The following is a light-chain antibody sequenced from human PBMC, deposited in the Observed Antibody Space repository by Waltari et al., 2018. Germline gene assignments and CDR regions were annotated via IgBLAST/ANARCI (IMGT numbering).Light chain of an antibody. CDR1: QSVSSY. Sequence: EIVLTQSPATLSLSPGEKATLSCRASQSVSSYLAWYQQKPGQAPRLLIYDASNRATDIPARLSGSGSGTDFTLTISSLEPKDFAVYYCQQRSDSPWTFGQGTKVEIK. V-gene: IGKV3-11*01. CDR3: QQRSDSPWT. CDR2: DAS. J-gene: IGKJ1*01.